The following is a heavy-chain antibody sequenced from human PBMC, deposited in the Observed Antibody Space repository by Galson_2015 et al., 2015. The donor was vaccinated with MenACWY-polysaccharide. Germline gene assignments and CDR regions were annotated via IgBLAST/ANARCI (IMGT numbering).Heavy chain of an antibody. CDR3: AKNTSQAAGSAPYYYGLDV. CDR2: ISGSGFSI. Sequence: SLRLSCAASGFTFSSSWMHWVRQAPGKGLEWVATISGSGFSIHHADSVKGRFTISRDNSKNTVFLLMNNLKAADTAVYYCAKNTSQAAGSAPYYYGLDVWGLGTTVTVSS. D-gene: IGHD6-13*01. V-gene: IGHV3-23*01. CDR1: GFTFSSSW. J-gene: IGHJ6*02.